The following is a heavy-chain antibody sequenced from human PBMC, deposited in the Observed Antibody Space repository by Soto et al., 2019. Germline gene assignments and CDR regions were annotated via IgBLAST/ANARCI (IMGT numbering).Heavy chain of an antibody. Sequence: SETLSLTCGVSGDSTRIRYWLTWLRRPPGRGLEWIGEVNQSRTSNYNPSLKSRVTITVDTSKNQFSLKLSSATAADTAVYYCARTGAVAGTFDYWGQGTLVTVSS. CDR2: VNQSRTS. V-gene: IGHV4-4*02. J-gene: IGHJ4*02. CDR3: ARTGAVAGTFDY. D-gene: IGHD6-19*01. CDR1: GDSTRIRYW.